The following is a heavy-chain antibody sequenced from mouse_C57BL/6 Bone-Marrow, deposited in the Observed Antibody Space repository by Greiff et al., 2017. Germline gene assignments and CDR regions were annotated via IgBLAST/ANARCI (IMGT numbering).Heavy chain of an antibody. J-gene: IGHJ2*01. V-gene: IGHV1-81*01. CDR3: ARSTTVVATNFDC. Sequence: QVQLQQPGAELARPGASVKLSCKASGYTFTSYGISWVKQRTGQGLEWIGEIYPRSGYTYYNEKFKGKATLTADKSSSTAYMELRSLTSEDSAVYFCARSTTVVATNFDCWGPGTTLTVSS. CDR1: GYTFTSYG. CDR2: IYPRSGYT. D-gene: IGHD1-1*01.